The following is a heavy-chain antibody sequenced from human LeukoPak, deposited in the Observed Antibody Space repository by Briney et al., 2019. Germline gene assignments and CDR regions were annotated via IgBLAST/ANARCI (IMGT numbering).Heavy chain of an antibody. CDR3: AKDLSQGYGMDV. J-gene: IGHJ6*02. CDR1: GFTLDDYA. CDR2: ISWNSGSI. V-gene: IGHV3-9*01. Sequence: GGSLRLSCAASGFTLDDYAMHWVRQAPGKGLEWVSGISWNSGSIGYVDSVKGRFIISRDNAKNSLYLQMNSLRAEDTALYYCAKDLSQGYGMDVWGQGTTVTVSS.